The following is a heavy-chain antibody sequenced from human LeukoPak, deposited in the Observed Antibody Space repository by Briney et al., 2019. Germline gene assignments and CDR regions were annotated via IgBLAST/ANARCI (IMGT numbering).Heavy chain of an antibody. Sequence: KPSETLSLTCAVYGGSFSGYYWSWIRQPPGKGLEWIGEINHSGGTNYNPSLKSRVTISVDTSKNQFSLKLSSVTAADTAVYYCARGARIWYYDSSGYPEYFQHWGQGTLVTVSS. D-gene: IGHD3-22*01. V-gene: IGHV4-34*01. CDR1: GGSFSGYY. J-gene: IGHJ1*01. CDR2: INHSGGT. CDR3: ARGARIWYYDSSGYPEYFQH.